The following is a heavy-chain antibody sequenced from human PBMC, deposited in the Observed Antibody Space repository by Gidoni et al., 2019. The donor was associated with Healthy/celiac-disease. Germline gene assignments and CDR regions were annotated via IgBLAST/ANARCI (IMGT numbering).Heavy chain of an antibody. Sequence: QVQLQQWGAGLLKPSETLSLTCPVYGGSFGGSYWSWIRQPPGKGLEWIGEINHSGSTNYNPSLKSRVTISVDTSKNQFSLKLSSVTAADTAVYYCARGRLVTKSYWYFDLWGRGTLVTVSS. CDR3: ARGRLVTKSYWYFDL. D-gene: IGHD2-21*02. J-gene: IGHJ2*01. V-gene: IGHV4-34*01. CDR1: GGSFGGSY. CDR2: INHSGST.